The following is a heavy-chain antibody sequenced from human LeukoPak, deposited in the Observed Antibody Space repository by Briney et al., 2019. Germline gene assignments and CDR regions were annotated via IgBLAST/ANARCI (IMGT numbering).Heavy chain of an antibody. CDR3: ARENPSGYYNRPIDY. CDR1: GGSIRSDY. Sequence: PSETLSLTCSVSGGSIRSDYWSWIRQSPGKGLEWIGDIYYSGSIKYNPSLKSRVTMSVDTSKNQFSLKLSSVTAADTAIYYCARENPSGYYNRPIDYWGQGTLVTVSS. CDR2: IYYSGSI. D-gene: IGHD3-22*01. V-gene: IGHV4-59*01. J-gene: IGHJ4*02.